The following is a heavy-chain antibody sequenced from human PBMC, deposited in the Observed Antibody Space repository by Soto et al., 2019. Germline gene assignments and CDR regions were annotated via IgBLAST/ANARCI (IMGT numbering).Heavy chain of an antibody. D-gene: IGHD3-9*01. CDR1: GYTFTGYY. V-gene: IGHV1-2*02. CDR3: ARDLYDILTGGLDY. Sequence: GASVKVSCKASGYTFTGYYMHWVRQAPGQGLEWMGWINPNSGGTNYAQKFQGRVTMTRDTSISTAYMELSSLRAEDTAVYYCARDLYDILTGGLDYWGQGTLVTVSS. CDR2: INPNSGGT. J-gene: IGHJ4*02.